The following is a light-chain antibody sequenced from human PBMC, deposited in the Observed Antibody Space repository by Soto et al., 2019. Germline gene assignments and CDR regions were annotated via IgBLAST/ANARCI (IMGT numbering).Light chain of an antibody. V-gene: IGKV3-15*01. CDR3: QQYNNWLT. J-gene: IGKJ4*01. CDR1: QSVSSN. CDR2: GAS. Sequence: EIGMTQSPATLSVSPGERATLSCRASQSVSSNLAWYQHKPGQAPRLLIYGASTRATGIPDRFSGTGSGTEFTLTISSLQSEDFAVYYCQQYNNWLTFGGGTKVEIK.